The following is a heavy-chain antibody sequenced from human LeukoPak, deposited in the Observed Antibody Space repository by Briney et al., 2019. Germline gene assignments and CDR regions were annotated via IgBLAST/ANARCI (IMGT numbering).Heavy chain of an antibody. CDR1: GGSISSSSDY. V-gene: IGHV4-39*01. CDR2: IYYSGST. Sequence: PSETLSLTCAVSGGSISSSSDYWGWIRQPPGKGLEWIGSIYYSGSTYYNPSLKSRVTISVDTSRNQFSLRLSSVTAADTAVYYCARTGPIKDSWGQGTLVTVSS. CDR3: ARTGPIKDS. J-gene: IGHJ4*02.